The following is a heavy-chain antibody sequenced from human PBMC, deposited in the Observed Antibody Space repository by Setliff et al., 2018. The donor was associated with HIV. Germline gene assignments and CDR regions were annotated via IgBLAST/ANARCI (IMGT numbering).Heavy chain of an antibody. CDR3: ARGDTLRYFDWLKIKGAFDI. D-gene: IGHD3-9*01. CDR2: INHSGST. CDR1: GGSLSGYH. J-gene: IGHJ3*02. V-gene: IGHV4-34*01. Sequence: SETLSLTCAVYGGSLSGYHWSWIRQSPGKGLEWIGEINHSGSTNYNPSLKSRVTISVDTSKNQFSLKLSSVTAADTAVYYCARGDTLRYFDWLKIKGAFDIWGQGTMVTVSS.